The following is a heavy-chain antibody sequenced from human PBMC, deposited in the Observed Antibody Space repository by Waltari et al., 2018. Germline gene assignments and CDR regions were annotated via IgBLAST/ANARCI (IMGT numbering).Heavy chain of an antibody. D-gene: IGHD6-19*01. CDR3: ATEGGRPSGGRDNDAFDI. CDR2: FDPEDGET. Sequence: QVQLVQSGAEVKKPGASVKVSCKVSGYTLTELSMHWVRQAPGTGLEWMGVFDPEDGETIYAQKFQGRVTMTEDTSTDTAYMELSSLRSEDTAVYYCATEGGRPSGGRDNDAFDIWGQGTMVTVSS. V-gene: IGHV1-24*01. J-gene: IGHJ3*02. CDR1: GYTLTELS.